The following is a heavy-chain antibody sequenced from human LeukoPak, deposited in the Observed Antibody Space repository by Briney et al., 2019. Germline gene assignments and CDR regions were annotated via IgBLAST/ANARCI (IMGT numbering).Heavy chain of an antibody. CDR2: ISPYNGDT. J-gene: IGHJ4*02. Sequence: GASVKVSCKASGYTFNTRGICWVRQAPGQGLEWMGCISPYNGDTNYTETLQGRVTMTIDTVTSTAFVELRSLESDDTALHFCARENQFFDWSFDFWGQGTVLTVSS. V-gene: IGHV1-18*01. CDR1: GYTFNTRG. D-gene: IGHD3/OR15-3a*01. CDR3: ARENQFFDWSFDF.